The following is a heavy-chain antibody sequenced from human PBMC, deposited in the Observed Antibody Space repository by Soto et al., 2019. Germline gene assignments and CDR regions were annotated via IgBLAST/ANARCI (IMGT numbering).Heavy chain of an antibody. J-gene: IGHJ4*02. CDR1: GFTFSNYA. CDR2: ISGSGAGT. Sequence: EVQLLESGGGLVQPGGSLRLSCAASGFTFSNYAMTWVRQAPGKGLEWVSAISGSGAGTYYADSVKGRFTISRDNSKNTLDLQMNSLRAEDTAVYYCANDGGYSGGWVYLGYWGQGTLVTVSS. D-gene: IGHD6-19*01. CDR3: ANDGGYSGGWVYLGY. V-gene: IGHV3-23*01.